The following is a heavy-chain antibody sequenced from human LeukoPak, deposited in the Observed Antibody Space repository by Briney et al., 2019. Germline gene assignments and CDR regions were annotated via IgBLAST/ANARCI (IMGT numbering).Heavy chain of an antibody. CDR1: GYTFTSYA. CDR2: IIPIFGTA. CDR3: ARVSGGSYGYFDY. Sequence: SVRVSCKASGYTFTSYAMNWVRQAPGQGLEWMGGIIPIFGTANYAQKFQGRVTITADESTSTAYMELSSLRSEDTAVYCCARVSGGSYGYFDYWGQGTLVTVSS. D-gene: IGHD1-26*01. J-gene: IGHJ4*02. V-gene: IGHV1-69*13.